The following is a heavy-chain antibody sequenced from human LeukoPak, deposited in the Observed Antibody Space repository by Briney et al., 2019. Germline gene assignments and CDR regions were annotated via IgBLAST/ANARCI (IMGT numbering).Heavy chain of an antibody. CDR2: ISSNGGST. CDR3: ARFGSFLNAFDI. V-gene: IGHV3-64*01. Sequence: PGGSLRLSCAASGFTFSSYAMHWVRQAPGKGLEYVSAISSNGGSTYYANSVKGRFTISRDNSKNTLCLQMGSLRAEDMAVYYCARFGSFLNAFDIWGQGTMVTVSS. D-gene: IGHD2-15*01. CDR1: GFTFSSYA. J-gene: IGHJ3*02.